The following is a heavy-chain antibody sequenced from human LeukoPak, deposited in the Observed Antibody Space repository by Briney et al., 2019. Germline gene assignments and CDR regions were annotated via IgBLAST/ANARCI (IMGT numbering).Heavy chain of an antibody. D-gene: IGHD5-18*01. V-gene: IGHV3-23*01. CDR2: ISGSGGST. Sequence: PGGSLRLSCAASVFTFISYAMTWVRQAPGKGLEWVSAISGSGGSTYYADSVKGRFTISRDNSKNTLYLQMNSLRADDTAVYYCAKGRNSYGYQRVDYWGQGTLVTVSS. CDR1: VFTFISYA. J-gene: IGHJ4*02. CDR3: AKGRNSYGYQRVDY.